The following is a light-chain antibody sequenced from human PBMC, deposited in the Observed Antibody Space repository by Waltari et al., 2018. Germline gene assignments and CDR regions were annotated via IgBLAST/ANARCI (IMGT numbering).Light chain of an antibody. CDR1: SSNIGDNV. CDR3: AAWDDSLHGHWV. Sequence: QSVLPPPPSASGPPVPRVTISCSGSSSNIGDNVVNWYQQLPGKAPTLIIYRSGQRQPGAPDRVSGSKSGTIASPAISGLQSADEGDYDCAAWDDSLHGHWVFGGGTKVTVL. J-gene: IGLJ3*02. V-gene: IGLV1-44*01. CDR2: RSG.